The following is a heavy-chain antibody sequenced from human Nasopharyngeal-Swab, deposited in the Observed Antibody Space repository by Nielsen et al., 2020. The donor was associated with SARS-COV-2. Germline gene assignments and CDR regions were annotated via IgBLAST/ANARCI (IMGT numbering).Heavy chain of an antibody. D-gene: IGHD3-9*01. Sequence: GESLKISCKGSGYSFTSYWIGWVRQMPGKGLEWMGIIYPGDSDTSYSPSFQGQVTISADKSINTAYLQWSSLKASDTAMYYCARTGGTHYDILTGYDYYHYYMDVWGKGTTVTVSS. V-gene: IGHV5-51*01. CDR2: IYPGDSDT. J-gene: IGHJ6*03. CDR1: GYSFTSYW. CDR3: ARTGGTHYDILTGYDYYHYYMDV.